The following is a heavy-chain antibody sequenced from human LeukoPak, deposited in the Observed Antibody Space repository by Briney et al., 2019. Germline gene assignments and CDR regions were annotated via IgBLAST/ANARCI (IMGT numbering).Heavy chain of an antibody. Sequence: SQTLSLTCAISGDSVSSNSAAWNWIRQSPSRGLEWLGRTHYRSKWYNDYAVSVKSRITINPDTSKNQFSLKLSSVTAADTAVYYCARRHVSDYYYYMDVWGKGTTVTISS. J-gene: IGHJ6*03. CDR3: ARRHVSDYYYYMDV. D-gene: IGHD5/OR15-5a*01. CDR1: GDSVSSNSAA. CDR2: THYRSKWYN. V-gene: IGHV6-1*01.